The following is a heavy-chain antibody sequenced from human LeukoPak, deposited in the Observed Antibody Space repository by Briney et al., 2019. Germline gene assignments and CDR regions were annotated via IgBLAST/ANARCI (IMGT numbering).Heavy chain of an antibody. J-gene: IGHJ6*02. CDR1: GGXITNLY. D-gene: IGHD2/OR15-2a*01. CDR3: AKGGSTNFYYGDV. Sequence: PSETLSLTCIVSGGXITNLYWTWIREPPRKRLEWIVDIYDSGSTRYNTSLESRVTISVDTSKNQFSLKLSSVTAADTAVYYCAKGGSTNFYYGDVWGQGTTVTVSS. V-gene: IGHV4-59*01. CDR2: IYDSGST.